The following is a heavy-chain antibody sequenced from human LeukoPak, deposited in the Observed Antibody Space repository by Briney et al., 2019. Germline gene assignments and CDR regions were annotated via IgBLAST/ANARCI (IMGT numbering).Heavy chain of an antibody. CDR3: ARFSGGYCSSTSCYRSLDFDY. Sequence: GGSLRLSCAASGFTLSSNYMSWVRQAPGKGLEWVSVIYSGGSTYYADPVKGRFTISRDNSKNTLYLQMNSLRAEDTAVYYCARFSGGYCSSTSCYRSLDFDYWGQGTLVTVSS. CDR1: GFTLSSNY. V-gene: IGHV3-66*02. CDR2: IYSGGST. D-gene: IGHD2-2*02. J-gene: IGHJ4*02.